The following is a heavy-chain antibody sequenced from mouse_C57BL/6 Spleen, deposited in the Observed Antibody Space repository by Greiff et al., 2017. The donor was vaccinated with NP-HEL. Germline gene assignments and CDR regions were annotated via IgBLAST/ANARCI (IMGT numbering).Heavy chain of an antibody. J-gene: IGHJ4*01. CDR3: ARPTTVVGDYAMDY. D-gene: IGHD1-1*01. Sequence: EVMLVESGGGLVKPGGSLKLSCAASGFTFSDYGMHWVRQAPEKGLEWVAYISSGSSTIYYADTVKGRFTISRDNAKNTLFLQMTSLRSEDTAMYYCARPTTVVGDYAMDYWGQGTSVTVSS. CDR1: GFTFSDYG. V-gene: IGHV5-17*01. CDR2: ISSGSSTI.